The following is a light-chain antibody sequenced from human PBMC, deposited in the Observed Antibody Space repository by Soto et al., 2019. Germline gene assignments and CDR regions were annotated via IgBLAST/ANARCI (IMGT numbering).Light chain of an antibody. V-gene: IGKV1-33*01. CDR3: LQDYNYPAT. J-gene: IGKJ4*01. Sequence: QKPGKAPNLLIYDASNLEIGVPSRFSGSGSGTHFTFTISSLQTEDIATYYCLQDYNYPATFGGGTKVDI. CDR2: DAS.